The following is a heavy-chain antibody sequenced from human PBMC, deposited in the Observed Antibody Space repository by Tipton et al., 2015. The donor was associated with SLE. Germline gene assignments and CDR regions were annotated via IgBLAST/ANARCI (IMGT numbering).Heavy chain of an antibody. CDR3: AKGRTNWGMNYYFDS. Sequence: GSLRLSCEVSGFTFISYAMTWVRQAPGKGLEWVATITGPGSSTYHSDSVKGRFSISRDNSRGVLFLQMNSVRAEDTAIYYCAKGRTNWGMNYYFDSWGRGTLVTVSS. D-gene: IGHD7-27*01. CDR1: GFTFISYA. J-gene: IGHJ4*02. CDR2: ITGPGSST. V-gene: IGHV3-23*01.